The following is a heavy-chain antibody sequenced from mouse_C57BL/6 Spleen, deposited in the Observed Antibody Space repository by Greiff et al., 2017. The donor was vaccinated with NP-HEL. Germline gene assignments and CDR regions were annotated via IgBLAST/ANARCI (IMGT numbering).Heavy chain of an antibody. CDR1: GYTFTSYW. J-gene: IGHJ4*01. Sequence: QVQLQQPGAELVKPGASVKLSCKASGYTFTSYWMHWVKQRPGQGLEWIGMIHPTSGSTNYNEKFKSKATLAADKSSSTAYMQLSSLTSEDSAVYYGATGGRRTVPYAMDYWGQGTSVTVSS. D-gene: IGHD1-1*01. V-gene: IGHV1-64*01. CDR3: ATGGRRTVPYAMDY. CDR2: IHPTSGST.